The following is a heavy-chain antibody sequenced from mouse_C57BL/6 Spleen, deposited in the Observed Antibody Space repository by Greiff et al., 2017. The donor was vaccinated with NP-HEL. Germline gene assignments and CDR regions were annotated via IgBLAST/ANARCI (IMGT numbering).Heavy chain of an antibody. Sequence: VQLQQSGPELVKPGASVKISCKASGYAFSSSWMNWVKQRPGKGLEWIGRIYPGDGDTNYNGKFKGKATLTADKASSTAYMQLSSLTSEDSAVYLCAKGGSSYVNYWGQGTTLTVSS. CDR2: IYPGDGDT. CDR3: AKGGSSYVNY. CDR1: GYAFSSSW. J-gene: IGHJ2*01. D-gene: IGHD1-1*01. V-gene: IGHV1-82*01.